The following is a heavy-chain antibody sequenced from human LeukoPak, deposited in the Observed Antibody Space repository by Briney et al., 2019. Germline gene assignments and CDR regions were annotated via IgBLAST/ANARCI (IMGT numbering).Heavy chain of an antibody. CDR1: GYTFTSYG. CDR2: ISAYNGNT. V-gene: IGHV1-18*01. CDR3: ARPYSSSHDDY. D-gene: IGHD6-6*01. Sequence: ASVKVSCKASGYTFTSYGISWVRQAPGQGLEWMGWISAYNGNTNYAQKFQGRVTITADKSTSTAYMELSSLRSEDTAVYYCARPYSSSHDDYWGQGTLVTVSS. J-gene: IGHJ4*02.